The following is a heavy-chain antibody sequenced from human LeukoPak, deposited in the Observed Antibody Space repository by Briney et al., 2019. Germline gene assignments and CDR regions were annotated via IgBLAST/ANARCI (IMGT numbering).Heavy chain of an antibody. V-gene: IGHV4-34*01. CDR1: GGSISGYY. CDR2: INHSGST. CDR3: ARAPRRYCSSTSCYPNGRANWFDP. D-gene: IGHD2-2*01. Sequence: SETLSLTCAVYGGSISGYYCNWIRQPPRKGLEWNGEINHSGSTNYNPTPKSRVTITVDTSKNQFSLKLSSVAAADTAVYYCARAPRRYCSSTSCYPNGRANWFDPWGQGTLVTVSS. J-gene: IGHJ5*02.